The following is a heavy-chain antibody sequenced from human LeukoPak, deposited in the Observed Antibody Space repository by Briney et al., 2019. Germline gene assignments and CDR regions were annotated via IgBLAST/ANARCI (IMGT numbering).Heavy chain of an antibody. V-gene: IGHV4-59*08. D-gene: IGHD2-15*01. CDR1: GASIRSYY. CDR3: ARVGGFPLSTFDI. CDR2: IYYSESA. J-gene: IGHJ3*02. Sequence: PSEALSLTCTVSGASIRSYYWSWIRQPPGKGLEWIGYIYYSESANYNPSLKSRITISVDTSKNQFSLNLNSVTAADTAVYYCARVGGFPLSTFDIWGQGTLVTVSS.